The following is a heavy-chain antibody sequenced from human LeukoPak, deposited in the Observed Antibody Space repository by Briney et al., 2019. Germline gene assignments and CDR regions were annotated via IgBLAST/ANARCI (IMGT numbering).Heavy chain of an antibody. J-gene: IGHJ4*02. D-gene: IGHD3-16*01. CDR3: NTDAEGGPST. CDR1: GFTFSNDW. Sequence: GGSLRLSCAASGFTFSNDWMRWVRHTPGKGLEWVGRIKGKSEGGTTYYAAPGKGRFTISRDDSKNTLYLQMNSLKTEDTAGYYCNTDAEGGPSTWGQGTVVTVSS. V-gene: IGHV3-15*01. CDR2: IKGKSEGGTT.